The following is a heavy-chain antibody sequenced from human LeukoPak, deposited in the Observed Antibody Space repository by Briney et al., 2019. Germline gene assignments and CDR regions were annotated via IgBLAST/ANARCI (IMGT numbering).Heavy chain of an antibody. CDR1: GFTFRTYW. J-gene: IGHJ4*02. V-gene: IGHV3-7*01. CDR2: IKQDGSEK. CDR3: TRDLQGYSSGWYRGHY. D-gene: IGHD6-19*01. Sequence: GGSLRLSCAASGFTFRTYWMSWVRQAPGKGLEWVAIIKQDGSEKYYVDSVKGRFTISRDNAKNSLYLQMNSLRAEDTAVYYCTRDLQGYSSGWYRGHYWGQGTLVTVSS.